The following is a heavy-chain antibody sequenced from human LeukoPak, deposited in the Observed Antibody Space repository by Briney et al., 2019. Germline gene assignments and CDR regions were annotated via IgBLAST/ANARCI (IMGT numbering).Heavy chain of an antibody. Sequence: SVKVSCKASGGTFSSYAISWVRQAPGQGLEWMGGIIPIFGTANCAQKFQGRVTITADESTSTAYMELSSLRSEDTAVYYCARDRLPYSSGWYYFDYWGQGTLVTVSS. CDR3: ARDRLPYSSGWYYFDY. CDR2: IIPIFGTA. J-gene: IGHJ4*02. V-gene: IGHV1-69*13. D-gene: IGHD6-19*01. CDR1: GGTFSSYA.